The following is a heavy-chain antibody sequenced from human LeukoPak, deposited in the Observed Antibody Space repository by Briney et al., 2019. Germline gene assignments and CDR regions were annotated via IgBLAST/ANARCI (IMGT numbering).Heavy chain of an antibody. CDR1: GFTFSDYY. V-gene: IGHV3-11*01. J-gene: IGHJ1*01. Sequence: PGGSLRLSCAASGFTFSDYYMSWIRQAPGKGLEWVSYIRSSGSTIYYADSVKGRFTISRDNAKNSLYLHMNSLRAEDTAVYYCARDLYYYDSSGFPPGWWGQGTLVTVSS. CDR3: ARDLYYYDSSGFPPGW. D-gene: IGHD3-22*01. CDR2: IRSSGSTI.